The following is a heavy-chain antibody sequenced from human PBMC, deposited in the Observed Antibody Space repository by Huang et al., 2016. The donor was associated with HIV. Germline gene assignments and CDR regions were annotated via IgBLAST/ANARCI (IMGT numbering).Heavy chain of an antibody. CDR1: GFRFSTYA. CDR2: ISDDGSDK. Sequence: QVQLVESGGGVVQPGKSLRLSCAASGFRFSTYAMHWVRQAPGKGLEWVAVISDDGSDKIDADSGKGRFTISRDNSKTTVSLQMNSLRTDDTGVYYCAREDAVIDYWGQGARVTVSS. V-gene: IGHV3-30-3*01. CDR3: AREDAVIDY. J-gene: IGHJ4*02.